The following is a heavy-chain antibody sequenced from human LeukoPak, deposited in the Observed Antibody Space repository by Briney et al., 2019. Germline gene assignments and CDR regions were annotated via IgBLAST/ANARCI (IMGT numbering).Heavy chain of an antibody. V-gene: IGHV4-59*01. Sequence: PSGTLSLTCTVSGGSISSYYWSWIRQPPGKGLEWIGYIYYSGSTNYNPSLKSRVTISVDTSKNQFSLKLSSVTAADTAVYYCARDYYYDSSGYYAFDIWGQGTMVTVSS. J-gene: IGHJ3*02. CDR3: ARDYYYDSSGYYAFDI. D-gene: IGHD3-22*01. CDR1: GGSISSYY. CDR2: IYYSGST.